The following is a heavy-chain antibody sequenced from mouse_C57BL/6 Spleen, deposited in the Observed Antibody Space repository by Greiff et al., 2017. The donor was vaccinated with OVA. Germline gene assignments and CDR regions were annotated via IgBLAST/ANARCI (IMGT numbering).Heavy chain of an antibody. CDR2: ISTSDGRT. D-gene: IGHD1-1*01. J-gene: IGHJ2*01. CDR1: GYTFTCYD. Sequence: VQLQQSGPELVKPGASVKLSCKASGYTFTCYDINWVKQRPGQGLEWIGRISTSDGRTKYTEQFKGKATLTVDTSSSTAYMDLHSLTSEDSAVYFCARRGIYCNEEWGQDTTLTVSS. V-gene: IGHV1-85*01. CDR3: ARRGIYCNEE.